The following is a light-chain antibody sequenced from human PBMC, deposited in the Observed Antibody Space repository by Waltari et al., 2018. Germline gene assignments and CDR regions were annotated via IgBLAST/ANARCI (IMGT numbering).Light chain of an antibody. CDR1: RSDLGSYHL. CDR2: EVP. Sequence: QSALTQPASVSGSPGQSITISCTGLRSDLGSYHLVSWFQQHPDQAPKLLFYEVPKRPAEVSNRFSGSAAGNTAYLTISGLQSEDEADYYCCSSPESSTSWVFGGGTKLTVL. J-gene: IGLJ3*02. V-gene: IGLV2-23*02. CDR3: CSSPESSTSWV.